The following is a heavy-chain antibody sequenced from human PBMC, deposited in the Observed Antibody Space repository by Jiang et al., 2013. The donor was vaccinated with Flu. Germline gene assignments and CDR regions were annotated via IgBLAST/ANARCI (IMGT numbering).Heavy chain of an antibody. D-gene: IGHD3-3*01. V-gene: IGHV1-2*06. Sequence: VQLVESGAEVKKPGSSVKVSCKASGGTINGYYIHWVRQAPGHGLEWMGRINPNSGGTNYAQKFQGRVTMTRDTSISTAYMELTRLRSDDTAVYYCAREASFGVVMDFDYWGQGTLVTVSS. CDR2: INPNSGGT. CDR1: GGTINGYY. J-gene: IGHJ4*02. CDR3: AREASFGVVMDFDY.